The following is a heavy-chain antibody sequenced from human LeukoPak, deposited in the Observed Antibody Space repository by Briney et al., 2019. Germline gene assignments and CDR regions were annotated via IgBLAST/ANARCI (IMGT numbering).Heavy chain of an antibody. CDR1: GGSISSSSYN. J-gene: IGHJ4*02. CDR3: GGRGAYSRSFFDY. V-gene: IGHV4-39*01. Sequence: SETLSLTCTVSGGSISSSSYNWGWIRQPPGKGLEWIGSIYYSGSTYYNPSLKSRVTISVDTSKNQFSLKLSSVTAADTAVYYWGGRGAYSRSFFDYGGKEPLVTAPS. D-gene: IGHD6-13*01. CDR2: IYYSGST.